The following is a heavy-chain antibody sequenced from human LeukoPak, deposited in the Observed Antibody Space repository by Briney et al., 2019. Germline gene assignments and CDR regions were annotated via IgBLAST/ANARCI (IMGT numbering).Heavy chain of an antibody. CDR2: IWYDGSNK. CDR3: AKLVLRYFDWLMDY. CDR1: GFTFSSYG. J-gene: IGHJ4*02. D-gene: IGHD3-9*01. V-gene: IGHV3-30*02. Sequence: PGGSLRLSCAASGFTFSSYGMHWVRQAPGKGLEWVAFIWYDGSNKYYADSVKGRFTISRDNSKNTLYLQMNSLRAEDTAVYYCAKLVLRYFDWLMDYWGQGTLVTVSS.